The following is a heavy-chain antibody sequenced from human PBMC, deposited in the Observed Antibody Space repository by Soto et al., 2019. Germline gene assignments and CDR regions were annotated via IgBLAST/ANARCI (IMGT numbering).Heavy chain of an antibody. J-gene: IGHJ5*02. Sequence: QVQLVESGGGVVQPGRSLKLSCAASGFTFSHYGMHWVRQAPGRGLEWVAVIFYDGSRKEYAASLKGRFSISRDNSKNTLYLQMNSLRVEDTAMYYCVREESDNDGNWFALWGQGTLVTVSA. CDR2: IFYDGSRK. CDR3: VREESDNDGNWFAL. D-gene: IGHD5-12*01. CDR1: GFTFSHYG. V-gene: IGHV3-33*01.